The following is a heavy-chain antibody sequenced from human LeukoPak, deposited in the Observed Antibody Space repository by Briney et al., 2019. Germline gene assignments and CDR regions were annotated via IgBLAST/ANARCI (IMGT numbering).Heavy chain of an antibody. V-gene: IGHV3-74*01. D-gene: IGHD5-18*01. Sequence: GGSLRLSCAASGFTFSGYWMHWVRQAPGKGLVWVSRINNDGSSTRYADSVQGRFTTSRDNAKNTLYLQMNSLRAEDTAVYYCASLSDTAMVRLDYWGQGTLVTVSS. CDR3: ASLSDTAMVRLDY. CDR1: GFTFSGYW. J-gene: IGHJ4*02. CDR2: INNDGSST.